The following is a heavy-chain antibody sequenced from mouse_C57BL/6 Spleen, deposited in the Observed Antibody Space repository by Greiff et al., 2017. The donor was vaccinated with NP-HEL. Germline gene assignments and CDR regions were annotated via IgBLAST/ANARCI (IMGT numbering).Heavy chain of an antibody. CDR3: ARDSSGLFDY. V-gene: IGHV1-54*01. CDR1: GYAFTNYL. D-gene: IGHD3-2*02. CDR2: INPGSGGT. J-gene: IGHJ2*01. Sequence: VQLQQSGAELVRPGTSVKVSCKASGYAFTNYLIEWVKQRPGQGLEWIGVINPGSGGTKYNEKFKGKATLTADKSSSTAYMQLSSLTSEDSAVYFCARDSSGLFDYWGQGTTLTVSS.